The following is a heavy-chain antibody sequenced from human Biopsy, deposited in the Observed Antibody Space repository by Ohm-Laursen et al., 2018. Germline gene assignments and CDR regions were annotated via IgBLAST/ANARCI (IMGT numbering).Heavy chain of an antibody. V-gene: IGHV4-59*01. Sequence: GTLSLTCTASGGSISSDYWSWIRQTPGKGLEWIGYIYYSGSTNYNPSLKSRVTISVDTSKNQFSLRLNSVTAADTAVYYCARATNSTGWPYFYFYGMDVWGRGTTVTVSS. D-gene: IGHD2/OR15-2a*01. CDR3: ARATNSTGWPYFYFYGMDV. CDR2: IYYSGST. J-gene: IGHJ6*02. CDR1: GGSISSDY.